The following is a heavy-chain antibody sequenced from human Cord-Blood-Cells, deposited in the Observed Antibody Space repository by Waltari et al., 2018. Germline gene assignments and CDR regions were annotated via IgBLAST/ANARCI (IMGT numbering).Heavy chain of an antibody. CDR3: ARLNGWNAFDI. J-gene: IGHJ3*02. CDR2: IYHSGST. CDR1: GYSIGSGYY. D-gene: IGHD3-3*01. V-gene: IGHV4-38-2*02. Sequence: QVQLQESGPGLVKPSEALSLTCTVSGYSIGSGYYWGWIRQPPGKGLEWIGRIYHSGSTYHNPSLKSRVTISVDTSKNQFSLKRSSVTAADTAVYYCARLNGWNAFDIWGQGTMVTVSS.